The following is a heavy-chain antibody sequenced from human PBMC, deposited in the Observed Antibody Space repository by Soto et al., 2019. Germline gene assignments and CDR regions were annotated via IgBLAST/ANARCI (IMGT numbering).Heavy chain of an antibody. CDR2: IWYDGSNK. CDR1: GFTFSSYG. Sequence: GGSLRLSCAASGFTFSSYGMHWVRQAPGKGLEWVAVIWYDGSNKYYADSVKGRFTISRDNSKNTLYLQMNSLRAEDTAVYYCARVFWSGNYCSGGSCYSDSPLDYWGQGTLVTVSS. V-gene: IGHV3-33*01. D-gene: IGHD2-15*01. J-gene: IGHJ4*02. CDR3: ARVFWSGNYCSGGSCYSDSPLDY.